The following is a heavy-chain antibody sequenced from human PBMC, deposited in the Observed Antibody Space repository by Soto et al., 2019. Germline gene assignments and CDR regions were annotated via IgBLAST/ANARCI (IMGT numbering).Heavy chain of an antibody. D-gene: IGHD3-16*01. J-gene: IGHJ6*02. Sequence: ASVKVSCKASGYTFTGYYMHWVRQAPGQGLEWMGWINPNSGGTNYAQKFQGWVTMTRDTSISTAYMELSRLRSDDTAVYYCAREGSMITFGGVSTLDYGMHAWGQAITVTVSS. CDR3: AREGSMITFGGVSTLDYGMHA. V-gene: IGHV1-2*04. CDR2: INPNSGGT. CDR1: GYTFTGYY.